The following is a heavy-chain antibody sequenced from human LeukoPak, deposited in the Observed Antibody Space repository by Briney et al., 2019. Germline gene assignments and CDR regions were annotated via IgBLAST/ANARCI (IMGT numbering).Heavy chain of an antibody. CDR1: GFTFSSYS. CDR3: ARDDGSGSYYCDY. Sequence: GGSLRLSCAASGFTFSSYSMNWVRQAPGKGLEWVSSISSSSSYIYYADSVKGRFTISRDNAKNSLCLQMNSLRAEDTAVYYCARDDGSGSYYCDYWGQGTLVTVSS. J-gene: IGHJ4*02. CDR2: ISSSSSYI. D-gene: IGHD3-10*01. V-gene: IGHV3-21*01.